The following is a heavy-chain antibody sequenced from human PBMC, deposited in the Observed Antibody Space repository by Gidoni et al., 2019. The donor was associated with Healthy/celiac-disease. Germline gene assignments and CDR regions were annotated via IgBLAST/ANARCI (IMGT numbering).Heavy chain of an antibody. CDR3: AKDSGQDIVVVVAPGQYYWYFDL. CDR1: GFTFSSYG. V-gene: IGHV3-30*02. CDR2: IRYDGSNK. Sequence: QVQLVESGGGVVQPGGSLRLSCAASGFTFSSYGMHWVRQAPGKGLEWVAFIRYDGSNKYYADSVKGRFTISRDNSKNTLYLQMNSLRAEDTAVYYCAKDSGQDIVVVVAPGQYYWYFDLWGRGTLVTVSS. J-gene: IGHJ2*01. D-gene: IGHD2-15*01.